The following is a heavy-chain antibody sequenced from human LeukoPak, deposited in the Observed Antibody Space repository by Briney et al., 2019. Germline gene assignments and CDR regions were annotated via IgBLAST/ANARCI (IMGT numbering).Heavy chain of an antibody. D-gene: IGHD1-26*01. CDR2: INAGNGNT. J-gene: IGHJ1*01. CDR1: GYTFTSYT. Sequence: GASVKVSCKASGYTFTSYTMHWVRQAPGQRLEWMGWINAGNGNTKYSQKFQGRVTITRDTSASTAYMELSSLRSEDTAVYYCARDWKWELLGGYFQHWGQGTLVTVSS. V-gene: IGHV1-3*01. CDR3: ARDWKWELLGGYFQH.